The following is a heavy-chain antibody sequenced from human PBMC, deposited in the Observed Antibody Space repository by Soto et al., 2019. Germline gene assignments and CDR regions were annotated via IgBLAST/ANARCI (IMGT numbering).Heavy chain of an antibody. J-gene: IGHJ4*02. Sequence: QVQLVQSGAEVKKPGASVKVSCKASGYTFTAYYMHWVRQAPGQVLDWMGWINPNSGGTNYAQDFQGRVTMTRDTSISTAYMELSGLTSDDTAVYYCARDDYGGNSGVLVDYWGQGTRVTVPS. CDR2: INPNSGGT. CDR1: GYTFTAYY. CDR3: ARDDYGGNSGVLVDY. V-gene: IGHV1-2*02. D-gene: IGHD4-17*01.